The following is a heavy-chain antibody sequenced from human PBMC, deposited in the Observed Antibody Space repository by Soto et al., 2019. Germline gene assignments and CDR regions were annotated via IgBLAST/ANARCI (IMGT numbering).Heavy chain of an antibody. CDR1: GGSISSDY. CDR3: ARDRLSEQQLGGYYYYDMDV. V-gene: IGHV4-59*01. D-gene: IGHD6-13*01. CDR2: IYYTGST. Sequence: SETLSLTCTVSGGSISSDYWSWIRQPPGKGLEWIGYIYYTGSTNYNPSLKSRVTISLDTSKNQFSLKLSAVTAADTAVYFCARDRLSEQQLGGYYYYDMDVWGQGTTVTVSS. J-gene: IGHJ6*02.